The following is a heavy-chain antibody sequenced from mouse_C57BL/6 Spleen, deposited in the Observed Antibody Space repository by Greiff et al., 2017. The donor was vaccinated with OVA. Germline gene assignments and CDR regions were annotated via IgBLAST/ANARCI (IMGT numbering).Heavy chain of an antibody. Sequence: VKLMESGAELVRPGASVTLSCKASGYTFTDYEMHWVKQTPVHGLEWIGAIDPETGGTAYNQKFKGKAILTADKSSSTAYMELRSLTSEDSAVYYCTRWDDYDPFAYWGQGTLVTVSA. D-gene: IGHD2-4*01. V-gene: IGHV1-15*01. CDR3: TRWDDYDPFAY. J-gene: IGHJ3*01. CDR1: GYTFTDYE. CDR2: IDPETGGT.